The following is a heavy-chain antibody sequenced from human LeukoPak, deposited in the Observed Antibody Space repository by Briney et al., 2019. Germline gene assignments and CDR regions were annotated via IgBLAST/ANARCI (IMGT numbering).Heavy chain of an antibody. CDR3: ARDRYYDSSGYYTYFDL. V-gene: IGHV4-30-4*07. J-gene: IGHJ2*01. D-gene: IGHD3-22*01. CDR2: IYYSGST. CDR1: GGSISSGGYS. Sequence: SQTLSLTCAVSGGSISSGGYSWSWIRQPPGKGLERIGYIYYSGSTYYNPSLKSRVTISVDTSKNQFSLKLSSVTAADTAVYYCARDRYYDSSGYYTYFDLWGRGTLVTVSS.